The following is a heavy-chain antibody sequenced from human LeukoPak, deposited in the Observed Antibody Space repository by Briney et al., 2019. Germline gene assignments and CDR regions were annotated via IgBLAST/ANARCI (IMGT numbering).Heavy chain of an antibody. V-gene: IGHV3-64D*06. J-gene: IGHJ3*02. CDR2: ISSDGGST. Sequence: GALRLSCSASGFTFSSYAMHWVRQAPGKGLEYVSAISSDGGSTYYADSVKGRFTISRDNSKNTLYLQMSSLRAEDTAVYYCVKGRLLDYGDYLDAFDIWGQGTMVTVSA. D-gene: IGHD4-17*01. CDR1: GFTFSSYA. CDR3: VKGRLLDYGDYLDAFDI.